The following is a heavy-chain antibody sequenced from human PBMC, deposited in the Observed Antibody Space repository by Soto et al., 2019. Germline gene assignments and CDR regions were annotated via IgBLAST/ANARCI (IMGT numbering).Heavy chain of an antibody. D-gene: IGHD6-19*01. CDR1: CSSIIGYY. CDR2: IHYSGSA. V-gene: IGHV4-59*12. CDR3: ARGVGGSGLNWFDP. Sequence: PSETLSLTCTFSCSSIIGYYWTWIRQSPERGLEWIGYIHYSGSANYNPSLNSRLTMSVDRSKSQFSMKLASVTAADTAVYYCARGVGGSGLNWFDPWAQGTLVTVSS. J-gene: IGHJ5*02.